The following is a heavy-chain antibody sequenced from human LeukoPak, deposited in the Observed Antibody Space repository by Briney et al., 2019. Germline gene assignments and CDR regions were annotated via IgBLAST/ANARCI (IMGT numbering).Heavy chain of an antibody. CDR2: ISGSGGST. V-gene: IGHV3-23*01. Sequence: GGSLRLSCAASGFTFSSYAMSWVRQAPGKGLEWVSAISGSGGSTYYADSVKGRFTISRDNSKNTLYLQMNSLRAEDTAVYYCAKDGVISDFQWYMEDYFDYWGQGTLVTVSS. D-gene: IGHD2-8*02. CDR3: AKDGVISDFQWYMEDYFDY. J-gene: IGHJ4*02. CDR1: GFTFSSYA.